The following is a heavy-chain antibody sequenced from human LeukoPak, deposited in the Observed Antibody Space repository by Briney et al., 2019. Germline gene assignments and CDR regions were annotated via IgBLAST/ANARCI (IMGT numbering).Heavy chain of an antibody. D-gene: IGHD1-26*01. J-gene: IGHJ4*02. Sequence: SETLSLTCSVSGGSISSNYWTWIRQPPGKGLEWIGYVYYSGTTNYNPSLKSRVTISVDTSKRQFSLTLSSVTAADSAVYYCARSGSREGATEYWGQGTLVTVSS. CDR2: VYYSGTT. CDR1: GGSISSNY. V-gene: IGHV4-59*01. CDR3: ARSGSREGATEY.